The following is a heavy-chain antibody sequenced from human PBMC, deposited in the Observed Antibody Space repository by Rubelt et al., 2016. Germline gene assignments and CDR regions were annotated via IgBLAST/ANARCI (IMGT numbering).Heavy chain of an antibody. CDR2: IWYDGSNK. V-gene: IGHV3-33*01. J-gene: IGHJ4*02. Sequence: GKGLEWVAVIWYDGSNKYYADSVKGRFTISRDNAKNSLYLQMNSLRAEDTAVYYCARDRVGCSSTSCYVRYYFDYWGQGTLVTVSS. CDR3: ARDRVGCSSTSCYVRYYFDY. D-gene: IGHD2-2*01.